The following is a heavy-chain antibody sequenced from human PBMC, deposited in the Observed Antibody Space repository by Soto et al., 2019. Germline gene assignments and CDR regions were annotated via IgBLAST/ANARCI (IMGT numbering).Heavy chain of an antibody. V-gene: IGHV3-30*18. CDR2: ISYDGSNV. CDR3: AKAILAATIGPYAMDV. J-gene: IGHJ6*02. D-gene: IGHD6-13*01. Sequence: QVLLVESGGGVVQPGASLRLSCAASGFDFNSYAMHWVRQAPGKGLEWMGVISYDGSNVYYAEFVKGRFTISRDRSKNTLFLQGDSLRDDDTGNYYCAKAILAATIGPYAMDVWGQGTAVSVSS. CDR1: GFDFNSYA.